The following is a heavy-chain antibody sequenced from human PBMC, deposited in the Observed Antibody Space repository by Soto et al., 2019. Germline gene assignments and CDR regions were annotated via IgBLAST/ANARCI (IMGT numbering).Heavy chain of an antibody. V-gene: IGHV4-34*01. J-gene: IGHJ6*04. Sequence: PPETMSLTSAVYAGLSSGDSCSWIRQLPGKGLVWIGEINHSGRTNYNPSLKSRVTISVDTSKNQFSLKLSSVTAADTAVYYCARVGIGLRWVDVWGKGTTVTVSS. D-gene: IGHD4-17*01. CDR3: ARVGIGLRWVDV. CDR1: AGLSSGDS. CDR2: INHSGRT.